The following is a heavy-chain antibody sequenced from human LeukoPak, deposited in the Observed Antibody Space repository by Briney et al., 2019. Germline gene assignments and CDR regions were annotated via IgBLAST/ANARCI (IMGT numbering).Heavy chain of an antibody. CDR1: GFTFSSYA. CDR3: AKSNCSSTSCFYHYYGMDV. Sequence: PGGSLRLSCAASGFTFSSYAMSWVRQAPGKGLEWVSAISGSGGSTYYADSVKGRFTISRDNSKNTLYLQMNSLRAEDTAVYYCAKSNCSSTSCFYHYYGMDVWGQGTTVTVSS. D-gene: IGHD2-2*01. J-gene: IGHJ6*02. V-gene: IGHV3-23*01. CDR2: ISGSGGST.